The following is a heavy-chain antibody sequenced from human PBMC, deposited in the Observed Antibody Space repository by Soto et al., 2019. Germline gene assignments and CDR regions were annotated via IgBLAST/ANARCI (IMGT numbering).Heavy chain of an antibody. J-gene: IGHJ6*02. CDR1: GYTFTNYG. CDR3: ARGYCSGGNCYSGMDV. Sequence: ASVKVSCKTSGYTFTNYGISWVRQAPGQGLEWMGWISAHTGNTNYAQKFQGRVTMTTDTSTSTAFMELSSLKSEDTAVFYCARGYCSGGNCYSGMDVWGQGTMVTVSS. D-gene: IGHD2-15*01. CDR2: ISAHTGNT. V-gene: IGHV1-18*01.